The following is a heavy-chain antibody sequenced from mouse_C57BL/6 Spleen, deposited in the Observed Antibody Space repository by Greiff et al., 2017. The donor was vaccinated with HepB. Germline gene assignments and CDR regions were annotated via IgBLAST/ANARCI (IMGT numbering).Heavy chain of an antibody. V-gene: IGHV1-26*01. CDR2: INPNNGGT. Sequence: EVQLQQSGPELVKPGASVKISCKASGYTFTDYYMNWVKQSHGKSLEWIGDINPNNGGTSYNQKFKGKATLTVDKSSSTAYMELRSLTSADSAVYYCARSGLSYTWFAYWGQGTLVTVSA. J-gene: IGHJ3*01. D-gene: IGHD1-1*01. CDR1: GYTFTDYY. CDR3: ARSGLSYTWFAY.